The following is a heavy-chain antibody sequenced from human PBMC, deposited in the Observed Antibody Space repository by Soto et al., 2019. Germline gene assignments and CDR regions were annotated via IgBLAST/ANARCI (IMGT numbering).Heavy chain of an antibody. D-gene: IGHD4-4*01. Sequence: PSETLSLTCTVSGGSISSSSYYWGWIRQPPGKGLEWIGSIYYSGSTYYNPSLKIRVTLSVDTSKNHFSLKLSSVTAADTAVYYCAREVTPYFDYWGQGTLVTVSS. CDR2: IYYSGST. CDR1: GGSISSSSYY. CDR3: AREVTPYFDY. J-gene: IGHJ4*02. V-gene: IGHV4-39*02.